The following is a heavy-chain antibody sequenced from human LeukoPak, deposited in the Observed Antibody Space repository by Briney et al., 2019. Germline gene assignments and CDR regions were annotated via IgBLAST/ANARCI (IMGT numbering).Heavy chain of an antibody. D-gene: IGHD2-2*01. V-gene: IGHV4-34*01. CDR2: INHRGST. Sequence: SETLSLTCAVDGGSFSGYYWSWIRQPPGKGLEGIGEINHRGSTNYNPSLKSRVTISVDTSKNQFSLKLSSVTAADTAVYYCARARSCTSCYPLPKFAYFDIWGQGTMVTVSS. J-gene: IGHJ3*02. CDR1: GGSFSGYY. CDR3: ARARSCTSCYPLPKFAYFDI.